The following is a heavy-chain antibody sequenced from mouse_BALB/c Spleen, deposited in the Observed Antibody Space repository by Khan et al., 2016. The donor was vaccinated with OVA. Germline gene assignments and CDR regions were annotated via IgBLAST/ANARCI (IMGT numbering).Heavy chain of an antibody. J-gene: IGHJ3*01. D-gene: IGHD2-14*01. CDR1: GYTFTSYT. V-gene: IGHV1-4*01. Sequence: VQLQQSGAELARPGASVKMSCKASGYTFTSYTIHWIKVRSGQGLEWIGFINPSNGYTNYNQKLKDKATLTADKSSTTVHMQLSSLTSDDSAVYNCVRDGAYHRNDGWFAYWGQGTLVTVSA. CDR2: INPSNGYT. CDR3: VRDGAYHRNDGWFAY.